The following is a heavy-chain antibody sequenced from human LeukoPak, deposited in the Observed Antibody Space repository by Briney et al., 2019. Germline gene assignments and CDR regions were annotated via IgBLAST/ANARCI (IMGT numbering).Heavy chain of an antibody. D-gene: IGHD1-26*01. Sequence: SETLSLTCAVYGGSFSGYYWSWIRQPPGKGLEWIGEINHSGSTNYNLSLKSRVTISVDTSKKQFSLKLSSVTAADTAVYYCARAIYSGSYYRSDYFDYWGQGTLVTVSS. J-gene: IGHJ4*02. V-gene: IGHV4-34*01. CDR3: ARAIYSGSYYRSDYFDY. CDR2: INHSGST. CDR1: GGSFSGYY.